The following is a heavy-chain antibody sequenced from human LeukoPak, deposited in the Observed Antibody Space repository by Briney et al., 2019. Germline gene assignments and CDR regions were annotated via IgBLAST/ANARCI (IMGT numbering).Heavy chain of an antibody. Sequence: PSETLSLTCTVSGGSISSYYWSWIRQPPGKGLEWIGYIYYSGSTNYNPSLKSRVTISVDTSKNQFSLKLSSVTAADTAVYYCARLVGSDFWTAGGAFDIRGQGTMVTVSS. CDR2: IYYSGST. V-gene: IGHV4-59*08. CDR3: ARLVGSDFWTAGGAFDI. J-gene: IGHJ3*02. CDR1: GGSISSYY. D-gene: IGHD3-3*01.